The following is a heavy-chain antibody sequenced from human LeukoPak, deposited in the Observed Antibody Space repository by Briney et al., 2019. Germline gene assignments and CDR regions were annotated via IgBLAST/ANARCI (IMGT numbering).Heavy chain of an antibody. D-gene: IGHD3-9*01. J-gene: IGHJ3*02. CDR3: ASQYAYYDILTGPGAFDI. V-gene: IGHV3-7*01. Sequence: GGPLRLSCAASGFTFSSYWMSWVRQAPGKGLEWVANIKQDGSEKYYVDSVKGRFTISRDNAKNSLYLQMNSLRAEDTAVYYCASQYAYYDILTGPGAFDIWGQGTMVTVSS. CDR2: IKQDGSEK. CDR1: GFTFSSYW.